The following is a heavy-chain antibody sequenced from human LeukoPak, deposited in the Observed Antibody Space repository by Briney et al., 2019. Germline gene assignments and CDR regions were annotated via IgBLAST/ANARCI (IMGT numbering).Heavy chain of an antibody. CDR3: AKVAKYYYGSETYYFFDY. CDR2: IKQDGSEK. CDR1: GFTLSTYW. J-gene: IGHJ4*02. V-gene: IGHV3-7*01. D-gene: IGHD3-10*01. Sequence: GGSLRLSCAASGFTLSTYWMSWVRQAPGKGLEWVANIKQDGSEKYYVDSVKGRFTISRDNAKNSLYLQMNSLRVEDTAVYYCAKVAKYYYGSETYYFFDYWGQGTLVTASS.